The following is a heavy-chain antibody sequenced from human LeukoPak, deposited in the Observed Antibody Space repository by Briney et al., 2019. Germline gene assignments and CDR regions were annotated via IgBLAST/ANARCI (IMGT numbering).Heavy chain of an antibody. V-gene: IGHV1-2*06. Sequence: ASVKVSCKASGYTFTGYYMHWVRQAPGQGLEWMGRINPNSGGTNYAQKFQGRVTMTRDTSISTAYMELGRLRSDDTAVYYCARAVPDGGKPGYWGQGTLVTVSS. CDR1: GYTFTGYY. J-gene: IGHJ4*02. D-gene: IGHD2-15*01. CDR2: INPNSGGT. CDR3: ARAVPDGGKPGY.